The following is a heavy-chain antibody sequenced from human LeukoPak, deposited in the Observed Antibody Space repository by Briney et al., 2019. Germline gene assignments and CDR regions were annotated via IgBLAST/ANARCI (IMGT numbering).Heavy chain of an antibody. V-gene: IGHV3-66*01. CDR3: ARAYYDSSGYYP. D-gene: IGHD3-22*01. Sequence: GGSLRLSCAASGFTVSSNYMSWVRQAPGKGLEWVSVIYSGGSTYYADSVKGRSTISRDNSKNTLYLQMNSLRAEDTAVYYCARAYYDSSGYYPWGQGTLVTVSS. CDR1: GFTVSSNY. J-gene: IGHJ5*02. CDR2: IYSGGST.